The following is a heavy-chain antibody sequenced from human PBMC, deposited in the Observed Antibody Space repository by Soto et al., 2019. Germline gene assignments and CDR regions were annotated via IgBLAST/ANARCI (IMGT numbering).Heavy chain of an antibody. CDR3: AREGGNYWYFDL. CDR2: IWYDGSNK. Sequence: QVQLVESGGGVVQPGRSLGLSCVASGFTFSRYGIHWVRQAPGKGLEWVAVIWYDGSNKYYADSVKGRFTISRDNSKNTLYLQMNSLRAEDTAVYYCAREGGNYWYFDLWGRGTLVTVAS. V-gene: IGHV3-33*01. J-gene: IGHJ2*01. D-gene: IGHD3-16*01. CDR1: GFTFSRYG.